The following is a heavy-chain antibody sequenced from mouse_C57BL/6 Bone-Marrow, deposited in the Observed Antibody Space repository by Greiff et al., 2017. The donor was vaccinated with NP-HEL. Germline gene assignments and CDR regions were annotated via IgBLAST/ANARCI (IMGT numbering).Heavy chain of an antibody. V-gene: IGHV1-81*01. Sequence: QVQLKQSGAELARPGASVKLSCKASGYTFTSYGISWVKQRTGQGLEWIGEIYPRSGNTYYNEKFKGKATLTADKSSSTAYMELRSLTSEDSAVYFCARENYGNYVWFAYWGQGTLVTVSA. D-gene: IGHD2-1*01. CDR2: IYPRSGNT. J-gene: IGHJ3*01. CDR1: GYTFTSYG. CDR3: ARENYGNYVWFAY.